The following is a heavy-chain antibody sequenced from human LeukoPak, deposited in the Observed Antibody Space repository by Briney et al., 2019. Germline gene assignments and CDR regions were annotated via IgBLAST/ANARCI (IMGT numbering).Heavy chain of an antibody. Sequence: GGSLRLSCAASGFTVSSKYMSWVRQAPGKGLEWVSAISGSGGSTYYADSVKGRFTISRDNSKNTLYLQMNSLRAEDTAVYYCAKTNYYGSGRGSYFDYWGQGTLVTVSS. CDR2: ISGSGGST. J-gene: IGHJ4*02. V-gene: IGHV3-23*01. CDR3: AKTNYYGSGRGSYFDY. D-gene: IGHD3-10*01. CDR1: GFTVSSKY.